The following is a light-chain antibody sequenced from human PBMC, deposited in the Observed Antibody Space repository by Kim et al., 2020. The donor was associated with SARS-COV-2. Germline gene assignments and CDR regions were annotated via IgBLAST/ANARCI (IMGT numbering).Light chain of an antibody. J-gene: IGLJ2*01. Sequence: SVSPGQPGSITYSGDKMGNKYVCWYQKKARRSPVLVIHQNTKRPSGIPGRFSGYNSGNTATLTIGGTQPSDEDDYYCQAWDSNTVVFGGGTQLTVL. V-gene: IGLV3-1*01. CDR2: QNT. CDR3: QAWDSNTVV. CDR1: KMGNKY.